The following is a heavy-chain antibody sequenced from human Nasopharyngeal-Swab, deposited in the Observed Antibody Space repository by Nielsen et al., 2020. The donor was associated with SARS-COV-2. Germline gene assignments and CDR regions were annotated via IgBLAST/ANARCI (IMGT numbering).Heavy chain of an antibody. V-gene: IGHV3-15*01. J-gene: IGHJ2*01. CDR2: IKSKTDGGTT. Sequence: WIRQPPGKGLEWVGRIKSKTDGGTTDYTAPVKGRFTISRDDSKNTLYLQMNSLKTEDTAVYYCTTDQGSGWYRYFDLWGRGTLVTVSS. CDR3: TTDQGSGWYRYFDL. D-gene: IGHD6-19*01.